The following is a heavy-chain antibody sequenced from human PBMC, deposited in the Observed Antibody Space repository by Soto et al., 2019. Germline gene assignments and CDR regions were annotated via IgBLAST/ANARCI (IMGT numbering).Heavy chain of an antibody. CDR1: GFTFSRYW. J-gene: IGHJ4*02. CDR3: ATEGNTAMVN. D-gene: IGHD5-18*01. CDR2: IKNDGSST. V-gene: IGHV3-74*01. Sequence: GGSLSLSCAASGFTFSRYWMHWVRQAPGKGLVWVSRIKNDGSSTSYADSVKGRFTISRDNAKNTLYLQMNSLRAEDTAVYYCATEGNTAMVNWGQGTLVTVSS.